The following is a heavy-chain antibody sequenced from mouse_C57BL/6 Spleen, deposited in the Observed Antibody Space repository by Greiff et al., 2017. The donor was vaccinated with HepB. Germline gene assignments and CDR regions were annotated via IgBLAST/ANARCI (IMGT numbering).Heavy chain of an antibody. D-gene: IGHD4-1*01. Sequence: EVQRVESEGGLVQPGSSMKLSCTASGFTFSDYYMAWVRQVPEKGLEWVANINYDGSSTYYLDSLKSRFIISRDNAKNILYLQMNSLKSEDTATYYCARDRGTYFDYWGQGTTLTVSS. V-gene: IGHV5-16*01. CDR3: ARDRGTYFDY. CDR2: INYDGSST. CDR1: GFTFSDYY. J-gene: IGHJ2*01.